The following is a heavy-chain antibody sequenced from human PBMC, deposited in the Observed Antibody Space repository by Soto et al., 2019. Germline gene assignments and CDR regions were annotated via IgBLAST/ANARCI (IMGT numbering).Heavy chain of an antibody. J-gene: IGHJ4*02. V-gene: IGHV4-30-2*01. CDR2: IYHSGST. Sequence: LSLTCAVSGGSISSGGYSWSWIRQPPGKGLEWIGYIYHSGSTYYNPSLKSRVTISVDRSKNQFSLKLSSVTAADTAVYYCARGRGGGVTMIVVSHFDYWGQGTLVTVSS. CDR1: GGSISSGGYS. D-gene: IGHD3-22*01. CDR3: ARGRGGGVTMIVVSHFDY.